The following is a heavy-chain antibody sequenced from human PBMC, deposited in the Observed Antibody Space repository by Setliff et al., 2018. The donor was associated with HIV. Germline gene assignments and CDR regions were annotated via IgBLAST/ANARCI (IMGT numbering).Heavy chain of an antibody. D-gene: IGHD3-9*01. Sequence: ASVKVSCKASGYSFTGYHMHWVRQAPGQGLEWMGWINPNSGGTNYAQKFQGRVTMTRDTSISTAYMELSRLRSDDTAVYYCARDYRTTDILSSGYMDVWGKGTTVTVSS. CDR1: GYSFTGYH. CDR3: ARDYRTTDILSSGYMDV. V-gene: IGHV1-2*02. CDR2: INPNSGGT. J-gene: IGHJ6*03.